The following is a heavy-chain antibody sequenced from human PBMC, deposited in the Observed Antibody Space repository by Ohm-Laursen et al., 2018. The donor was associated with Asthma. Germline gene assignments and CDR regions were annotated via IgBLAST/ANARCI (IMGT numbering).Heavy chain of an antibody. D-gene: IGHD1-26*01. CDR2: IFHRGRT. CDR3: ARGPMHDYYFDT. CDR1: GGSISSGTFY. Sequence: TLSLTCTVSGGSISSGTFYWSWIRQHPGKGLEWVGFIFHRGRTYYNPSLKSRVTISGDTSKNQFSLNLSFVTAADTAMYYCARGPMHDYYFDTWGQGTLVTVSS. V-gene: IGHV4-30-4*08. J-gene: IGHJ5*02.